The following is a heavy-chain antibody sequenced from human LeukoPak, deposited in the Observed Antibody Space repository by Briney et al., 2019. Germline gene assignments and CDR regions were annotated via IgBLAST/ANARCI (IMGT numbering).Heavy chain of an antibody. J-gene: IGHJ4*02. V-gene: IGHV1-2*02. CDR2: INPNSGGT. D-gene: IGHD4-17*01. Sequence: APVKVSCKASGYTFTGYYMHWVRQAPGQGLEWMGWINPNSGGTNYAQKFQGRVTMTRDTSISTAYMELSRLRSDDTAVYYCERGPLMTTVTTFTYWGQGTLVTVSS. CDR3: ERGPLMTTVTTFTY. CDR1: GYTFTGYY.